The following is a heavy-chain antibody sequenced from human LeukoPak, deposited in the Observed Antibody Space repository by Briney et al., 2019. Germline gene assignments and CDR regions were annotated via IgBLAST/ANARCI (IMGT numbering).Heavy chain of an antibody. D-gene: IGHD2-2*01. V-gene: IGHV1-2*02. CDR2: INPNDGDT. CDR1: GYTFTDYY. J-gene: IGHJ4*02. Sequence: GASVKVSCKASGYTFTDYYMHWVRQAPGQGFEWMGWINPNDGDTNYAQKFQGRVTMTRDTSISTAHMGVSRLRSDDTAVYYCARANFLYCSSSTCLFDYWGRGTLVTVSS. CDR3: ARANFLYCSSSTCLFDY.